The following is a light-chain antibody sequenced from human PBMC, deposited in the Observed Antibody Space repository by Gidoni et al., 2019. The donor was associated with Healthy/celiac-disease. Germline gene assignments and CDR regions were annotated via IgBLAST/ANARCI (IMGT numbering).Light chain of an antibody. Sequence: VLTPSPDTLSLSPGERATISCRASQSVRSSYLAWYQQKPGQAPRLLIYGASSRATGIPDRFSGSGSGTDFTLTISRLEPEDFAVYYCQQYGSSPRTFGQGTKVEIK. V-gene: IGKV3-20*01. CDR2: GAS. CDR3: QQYGSSPRT. J-gene: IGKJ1*01. CDR1: QSVRSSY.